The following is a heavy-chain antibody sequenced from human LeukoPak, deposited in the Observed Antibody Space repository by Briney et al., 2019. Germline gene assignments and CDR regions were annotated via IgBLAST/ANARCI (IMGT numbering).Heavy chain of an antibody. V-gene: IGHV4-4*02. CDR3: ARITGRGYCTSSSCRGAWFDP. J-gene: IGHJ5*02. CDR1: VGSISSSNW. D-gene: IGHD2-2*01. CDR2: FYHIGGT. Sequence: SETLCLTCAVSVGSISSSNWWSWFGQPPGRGWEWIEEFYHIGGTNYNPSLKRGVTISVDKSNNQFSLKLSSVTAADTAVYYCARITGRGYCTSSSCRGAWFDPWGQGTLVTVSS.